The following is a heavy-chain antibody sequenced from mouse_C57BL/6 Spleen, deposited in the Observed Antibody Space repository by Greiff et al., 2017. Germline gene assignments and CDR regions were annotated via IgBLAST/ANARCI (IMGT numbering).Heavy chain of an antibody. V-gene: IGHV1-22*01. CDR3: ARTYDYADAMDY. D-gene: IGHD2-4*01. J-gene: IGHJ4*01. CDR1: GYTFTDYN. Sequence: VQLKESGPELVKPGASVKMSCKASGYTFTDYNMHWVKQSHGKSLEWIGYINPNNGGTSYNQKFKGKATLTVNKSSSTAYMELRSLTSEDSAVYYCARTYDYADAMDYWGQGTSVTVSS. CDR2: INPNNGGT.